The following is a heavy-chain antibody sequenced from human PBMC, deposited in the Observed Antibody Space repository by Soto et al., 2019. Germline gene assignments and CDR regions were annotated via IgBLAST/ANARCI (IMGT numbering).Heavy chain of an antibody. CDR2: IDPSDSYT. V-gene: IGHV5-10-1*01. CDR1: GYSFTSYW. J-gene: IGHJ4*02. CDR3: ARLTYYYDSSGFEYYFDY. D-gene: IGHD3-22*01. Sequence: GESLKISCKGSGYSFTSYWISWVRQMPGKGLEWMGRIDPSDSYTNYSPSFQGHVTISADKSISTAYLQWSSLKASDTAMYYCARLTYYYDSSGFEYYFDYWGQGTLVTVSS.